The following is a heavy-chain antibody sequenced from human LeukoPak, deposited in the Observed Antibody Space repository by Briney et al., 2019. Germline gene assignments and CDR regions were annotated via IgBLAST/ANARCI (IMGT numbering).Heavy chain of an antibody. CDR2: IYYSGST. CDR3: YRLGAFDI. Sequence: SETLSLTCTVSGGSISSSSYYWGWIRQPPGKGLEWIGSIYYSGSTYYNPSLKSRVTISVDTSKNQFSLKLSSVTAADTAVYYCYRLGAFDIWGQGTMVTVSS. J-gene: IGHJ3*02. CDR1: GGSISSSSYY. V-gene: IGHV4-39*07. D-gene: IGHD6-19*01.